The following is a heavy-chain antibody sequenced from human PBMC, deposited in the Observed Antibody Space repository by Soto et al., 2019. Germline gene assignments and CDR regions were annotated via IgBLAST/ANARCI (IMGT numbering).Heavy chain of an antibody. CDR3: AKDNRHTVYAFDI. V-gene: IGHV3-9*01. CDR1: GFTFDDYA. J-gene: IGHJ3*02. Sequence: EVQLVESGGGLVQPGRSLRLSCAASGFTFDDYAMHWVRQAPGKGLEWVSGISWNSGSIGYADSVKGRFTISRDNAKNSLYLQMNSLRAEDTALYYCAKDNRHTVYAFDIWGQGTMVTVSS. CDR2: ISWNSGSI. D-gene: IGHD4-4*01.